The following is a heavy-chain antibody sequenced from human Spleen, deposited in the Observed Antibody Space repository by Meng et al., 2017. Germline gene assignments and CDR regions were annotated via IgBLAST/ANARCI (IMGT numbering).Heavy chain of an antibody. D-gene: IGHD6-13*01. CDR1: GFTFSSYE. V-gene: IGHV3-48*03. CDR3: AREMYTSSWYYGIDY. J-gene: IGHJ4*02. CDR2: ISHSGNNR. Sequence: GESLKISCAASGFTFSSYEMNWVRQAPGQGLEWVSHISHSGNNRYYADSVKGRFTISRDNAKNSLFLQMNSLRVDDTAVYYCAREMYTSSWYYGIDYWGQADLATVSS.